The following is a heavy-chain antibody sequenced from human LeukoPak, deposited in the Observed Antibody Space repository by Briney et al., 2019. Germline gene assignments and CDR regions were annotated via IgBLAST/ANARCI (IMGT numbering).Heavy chain of an antibody. CDR1: GGSISSYY. D-gene: IGHD2-2*02. Sequence: SETLSLTCTVSGGSISSYYWSWIRQPPGKGLEWIGYIYYSGSTNYNPSLKSRVTISVDTSKNQFSLKLSSVTAADTAVYYCARIYCSSTSCYTGRLAFDIWGQGTMVTVSS. CDR2: IYYSGST. CDR3: ARIYCSSTSCYTGRLAFDI. J-gene: IGHJ3*02. V-gene: IGHV4-59*01.